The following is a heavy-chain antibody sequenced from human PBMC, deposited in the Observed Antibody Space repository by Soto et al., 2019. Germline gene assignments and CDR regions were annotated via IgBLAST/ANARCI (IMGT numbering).Heavy chain of an antibody. J-gene: IGHJ4*02. D-gene: IGHD6-13*01. Sequence: GGSLRLSCAASGFTFSGYAMSWVRQAPGKGLEWVSSISGSGGSTYYADSVKGRFTISRDNSKNTLYLQMNSLRAADTAVYYCARSFGVAAAGPFDYWGQGTLVTVSS. V-gene: IGHV3-23*01. CDR1: GFTFSGYA. CDR3: ARSFGVAAAGPFDY. CDR2: ISGSGGST.